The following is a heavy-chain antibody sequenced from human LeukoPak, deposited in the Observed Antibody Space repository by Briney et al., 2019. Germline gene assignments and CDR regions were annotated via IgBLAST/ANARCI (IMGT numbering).Heavy chain of an antibody. J-gene: IGHJ3*02. D-gene: IGHD3-9*01. CDR1: GFTFSSYG. CDR2: IWYDGDNK. CDR3: ARPAHEYFDILTGPGDAFDI. Sequence: GGSLRLSCAASGFTFSSYGMHWVRQAPGKGLEWVAVIWYDGDNKDYADSVKGRFTISRDNAKNTLYLQMNSLRVEDTAVYYCARPAHEYFDILTGPGDAFDIWGQGTMVTVSS. V-gene: IGHV3-33*01.